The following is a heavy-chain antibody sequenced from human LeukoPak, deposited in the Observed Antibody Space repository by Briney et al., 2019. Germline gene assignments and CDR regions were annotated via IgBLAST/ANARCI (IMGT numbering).Heavy chain of an antibody. V-gene: IGHV1-18*01. CDR1: GYTFTKYA. Sequence: GASGKVSCKASGYTFTKYAITWVRQAPGQGPEWMGRISVHNGNTNYAQKYQGRVTLTTDTSTSTAYMELRSLRSDDTAVYYCARGGYYDILTGYETADVFDIWGQGTMVTVSP. CDR2: ISVHNGNT. CDR3: ARGGYYDILTGYETADVFDI. J-gene: IGHJ3*02. D-gene: IGHD3-9*01.